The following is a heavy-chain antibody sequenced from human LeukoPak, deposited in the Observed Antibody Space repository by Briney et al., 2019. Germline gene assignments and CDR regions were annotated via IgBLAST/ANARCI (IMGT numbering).Heavy chain of an antibody. CDR3: ARSYYYHSSGYYDTFSSFDY. D-gene: IGHD3-22*01. Sequence: PGRSLRLSCAASGFTFSSYGMHWVRQAPGKGLEWVAVISYDGSNKYYADSVKGRFTISRDNYKNTLYLQMHSLRPEATAVYYCARSYYYHSSGYYDTFSSFDYWGQGTLVTVSS. V-gene: IGHV3-30*03. J-gene: IGHJ4*02. CDR1: GFTFSSYG. CDR2: ISYDGSNK.